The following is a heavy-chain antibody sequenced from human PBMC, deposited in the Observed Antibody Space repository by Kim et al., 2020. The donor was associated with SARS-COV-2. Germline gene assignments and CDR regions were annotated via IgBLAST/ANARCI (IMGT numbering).Heavy chain of an antibody. CDR2: MNPNSGNT. J-gene: IGHJ4*02. CDR1: GYTFTSYD. Sequence: ASVKVSCKASGYTFTSYDINWVRQATGQGLECMGWMNPNSGNTGYAQKFQGRVTMTRNTSISTAYMELSSLRSEDTAVYYCARGQAVSGTSFDYWGQGTLVTVSS. V-gene: IGHV1-8*01. CDR3: ARGQAVSGTSFDY. D-gene: IGHD6-19*01.